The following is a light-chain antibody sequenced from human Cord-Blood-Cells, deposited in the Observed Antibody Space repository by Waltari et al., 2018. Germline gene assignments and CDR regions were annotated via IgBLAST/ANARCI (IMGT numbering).Light chain of an antibody. CDR3: QQYYSLYT. CDR1: QRFLYSSNNKNY. CDR2: WAS. Sequence: DIVMTQSPDSLAVSLGERATINCKYSQRFLYSSNNKNYLAWYQQKPGQPPKLLIYWASTRESGVPDRFSGSGSGTDFTLTISSLQAEDVAVYYCQQYYSLYTFGQGTKLEIK. J-gene: IGKJ2*01. V-gene: IGKV4-1*01.